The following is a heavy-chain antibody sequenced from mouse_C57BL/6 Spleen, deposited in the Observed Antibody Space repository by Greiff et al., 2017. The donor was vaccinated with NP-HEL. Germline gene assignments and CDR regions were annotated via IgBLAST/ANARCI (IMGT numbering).Heavy chain of an antibody. V-gene: IGHV14-1*01. CDR3: TTDYSKAWFAY. Sequence: EVQLQQSGAELVRPGASVKLSCTASGFNIKDYYMHWVKQRPEQGLEWIGRIDPEDGDTEYAPKFQGKATMTADTSSNTAYLQLSSLTSEDTAVYYCTTDYSKAWFAYWGQGTLVTVSA. D-gene: IGHD2-5*01. CDR1: GFNIKDYY. CDR2: IDPEDGDT. J-gene: IGHJ3*01.